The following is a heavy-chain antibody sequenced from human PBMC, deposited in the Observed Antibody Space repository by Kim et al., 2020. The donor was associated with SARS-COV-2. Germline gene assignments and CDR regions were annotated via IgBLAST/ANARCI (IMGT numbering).Heavy chain of an antibody. CDR3: AKATQTYYYGSGPFDP. J-gene: IGHJ5*02. V-gene: IGHV3-33*06. CDR2: IWYDGSNK. D-gene: IGHD3-10*01. Sequence: GGSLRLSCAASGFTFSSYGMHWVRQAPGKGLEWVAVIWYDGSNKYYADSVKGRFTISRDNSKNTLYLQMNSLRAEDTAVYYCAKATQTYYYGSGPFDPWGQGTLVTVSS. CDR1: GFTFSSYG.